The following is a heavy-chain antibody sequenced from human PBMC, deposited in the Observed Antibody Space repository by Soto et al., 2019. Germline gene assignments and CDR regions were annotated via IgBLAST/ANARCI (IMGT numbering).Heavy chain of an antibody. CDR1: GFTFSSYA. V-gene: IGHV3-30*04. J-gene: IGHJ6*02. Sequence: GGSLRLSCAASGFTFSSYAMHWVRQAPGKGLEWVAVISYDGSNKYYADSVKGRFTISRDNSKNTLYLQMNSLRAEDTAVYYCARDRNSSGWSPYYYYGMDVWGQGTTVTVSS. CDR3: ARDRNSSGWSPYYYYGMDV. CDR2: ISYDGSNK. D-gene: IGHD6-19*01.